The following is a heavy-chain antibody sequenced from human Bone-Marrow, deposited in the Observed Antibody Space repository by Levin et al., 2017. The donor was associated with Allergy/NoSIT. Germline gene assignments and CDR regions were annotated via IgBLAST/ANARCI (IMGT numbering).Heavy chain of an antibody. V-gene: IGHV1-18*01. CDR2: IRTYNGDT. CDR3: VRDAEGFDY. Sequence: GGSLRLSCKASGYTFTNYGIIWVRQAPGQELEWMGWIRTYNGDTKYPQKVQGRVTLTSDTSTTTAFMELTSLTSDDTAVYFCVRDAEGFDYWGQGTLVTVSS. CDR1: GYTFTNYG. J-gene: IGHJ4*02.